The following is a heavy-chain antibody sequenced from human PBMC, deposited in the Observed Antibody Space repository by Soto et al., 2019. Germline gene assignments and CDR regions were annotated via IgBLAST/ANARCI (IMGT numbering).Heavy chain of an antibody. J-gene: IGHJ6*02. D-gene: IGHD2-21*02. V-gene: IGHV3-21*01. CDR2: ISSSSSYI. Sequence: EVQLVESGGGLVKPGGSLRLSCAASGFTFSSYSMNWVRQAPGKGLEWVSSISSSSSYIYYADSVKGRFTISRDNAKNSLYLQMNSLRAEDTAVYYCARDGCGGDCYLHEYYGMDVWGQGTTVTVSS. CDR1: GFTFSSYS. CDR3: ARDGCGGDCYLHEYYGMDV.